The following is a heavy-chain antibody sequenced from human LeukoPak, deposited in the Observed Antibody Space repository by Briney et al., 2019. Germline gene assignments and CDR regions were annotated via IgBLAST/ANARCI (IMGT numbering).Heavy chain of an antibody. CDR2: IYTSGST. CDR1: GGSISSYY. V-gene: IGHV4-4*09. Sequence: SETLSLTCTVSGGSISSYYWSWIRQPPRKGLEWIGYIYTSGSTNYNPSLKSRVTISVDTSKNQFSLKLSSVTAADTAVYYCARRQGYYDFWSGYYTWWFDPWGQGTLVTVSS. CDR3: ARRQGYYDFWSGYYTWWFDP. J-gene: IGHJ5*02. D-gene: IGHD3-3*01.